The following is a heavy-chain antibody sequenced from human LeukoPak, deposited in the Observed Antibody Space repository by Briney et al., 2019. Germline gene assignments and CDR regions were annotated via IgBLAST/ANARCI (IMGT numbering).Heavy chain of an antibody. CDR2: ISDIGST. CDR1: GGSISSYY. CDR3: ARSGKRITIFGVVRVNWFDP. J-gene: IGHJ5*02. Sequence: SETLSLTCTVSGGSISSYYWSWIRQPPGKGLEWIAYISDIGSTNYNPSLKSRVTISVDTSKNQFSLKLSSVTAADTAVYYCARSGKRITIFGVVRVNWFDPWGQGTLVTVSS. D-gene: IGHD3-3*01. V-gene: IGHV4-59*01.